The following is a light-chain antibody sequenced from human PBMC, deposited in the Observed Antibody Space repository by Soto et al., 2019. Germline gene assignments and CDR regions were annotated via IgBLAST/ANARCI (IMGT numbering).Light chain of an antibody. CDR2: GAS. Sequence: EIVLTQSPGTLSLSPGERATLSCRASQSVSSSYLAWYQQKPGQAPRLLIYGASSRATGIPDRFSGSGSGTDFTLTISRLEPDDFAVYYWQQYGSAPYTFGRGTRLEIK. J-gene: IGKJ2*01. CDR1: QSVSSSY. CDR3: QQYGSAPYT. V-gene: IGKV3-20*01.